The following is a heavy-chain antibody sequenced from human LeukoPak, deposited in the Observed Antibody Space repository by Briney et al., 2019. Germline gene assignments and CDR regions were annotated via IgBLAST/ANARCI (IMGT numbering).Heavy chain of an antibody. CDR3: AKDFDYYGSGSPHAFDI. D-gene: IGHD3-10*01. V-gene: IGHV4-59*01. CDR1: GGSISSYY. CDR2: IYFTGTT. J-gene: IGHJ3*02. Sequence: PSETLSLTCTVSGGSISSYYRSWIRQSPGKGLEWIGYIYFTGTTNYNPSLKSRVTISVDTSKKQLSLKLRSVTAADTAVYYCAKDFDYYGSGSPHAFDIWGQGTMVTVSS.